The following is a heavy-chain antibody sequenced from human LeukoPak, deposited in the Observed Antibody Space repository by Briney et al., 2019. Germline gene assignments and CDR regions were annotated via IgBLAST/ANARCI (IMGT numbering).Heavy chain of an antibody. V-gene: IGHV4-39*07. CDR3: AIDHQRWLQLRTFDY. D-gene: IGHD5-24*01. CDR1: GGSICSSSYY. CDR2: IYYSGST. J-gene: IGHJ4*02. Sequence: SETLSLTCTVSGGSICSSSYYWGWIRQPPGKGLERSGSIYYSGSTYYNTSLKSRVPLSQCTSQTQFSLKLSSVTAADTALLLCAIDHQRWLQLRTFDYWGQGTLVTVSS.